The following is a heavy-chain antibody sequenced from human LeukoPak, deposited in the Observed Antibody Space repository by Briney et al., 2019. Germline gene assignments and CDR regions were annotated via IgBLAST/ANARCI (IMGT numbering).Heavy chain of an antibody. J-gene: IGHJ4*02. V-gene: IGHV3-66*01. D-gene: IGHD6-13*01. CDR3: ARGVTAAAPGY. Sequence: GGSLRLSCAASGFTVSSDYMSWVRQAPGKGVEWVSVIWSGGSTNHADSVKGRFTISRDNSKNTVYLQMNSLKAEDTAVYYCARGVTAAAPGYWGQGTLVTVSS. CDR2: IWSGGST. CDR1: GFTVSSDY.